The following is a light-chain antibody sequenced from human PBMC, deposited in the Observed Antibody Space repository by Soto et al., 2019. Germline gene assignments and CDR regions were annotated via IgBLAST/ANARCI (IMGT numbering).Light chain of an antibody. CDR1: QSVNNNY. CDR2: GAS. CDR3: QQYGSSQYT. Sequence: EIVLTQSPGTLSLSPGERATLSCRASQSVNNNYLAWYQQKPGQAPRLLIYGASSRATGIPDRFSGSWCGRDVTLTIRRLEPEDFAVYYCQQYGSSQYTFGQGTKLEIK. J-gene: IGKJ2*01. V-gene: IGKV3-20*01.